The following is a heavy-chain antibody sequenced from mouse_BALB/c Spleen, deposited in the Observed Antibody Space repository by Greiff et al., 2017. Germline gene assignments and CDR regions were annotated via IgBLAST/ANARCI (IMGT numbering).Heavy chain of an antibody. J-gene: IGHJ4*01. CDR3: FSYDGRYYYAMDY. D-gene: IGHD2-14*01. CDR1: GFNIKDYY. Sequence: EVQLQQSGAELVRSGTSVKLSCTASGFNIKDYYMHWVKQRPEQGLEWIGWIDPENGDTEYAPKFQGKATMTADTSSNTAYLQLSSLTSEDTAVYYCFSYDGRYYYAMDYWGQGTSVTVSS. CDR2: IDPENGDT. V-gene: IGHV14-4*02.